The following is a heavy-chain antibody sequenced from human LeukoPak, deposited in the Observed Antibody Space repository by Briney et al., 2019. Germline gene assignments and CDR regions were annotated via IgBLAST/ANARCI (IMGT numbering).Heavy chain of an antibody. CDR2: IYTSGST. CDR1: GGSISSYY. Sequence: SETLSLTCTVSGGSISSYYWSWIRQPPGKGLEWIGYIYTSGSTNYNPSLKSRVTISVDTSKNQFSLKLSSVTAADTAVYYCASHAAAGTGWFDPWGQGTLVTVSS. D-gene: IGHD6-13*01. V-gene: IGHV4-4*09. CDR3: ASHAAAGTGWFDP. J-gene: IGHJ5*02.